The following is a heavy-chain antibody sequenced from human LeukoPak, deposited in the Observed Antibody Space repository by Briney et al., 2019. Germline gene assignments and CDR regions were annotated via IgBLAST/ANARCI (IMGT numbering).Heavy chain of an antibody. J-gene: IGHJ4*02. CDR2: DKSDGTAT. CDR3: AKDLRYSNTWYPFDY. V-gene: IGHV3-74*01. Sequence: GGSLRLSCAASGFTSSSHLMHWVRQAQGTGLVWVSSDKSDGTATNYADSVKGRFTISRDNAKNTLYLQMNSLRAEDTAVYYCAKDLRYSNTWYPFDYWGQGTLVTVSS. D-gene: IGHD6-13*01. CDR1: GFTSSSHL.